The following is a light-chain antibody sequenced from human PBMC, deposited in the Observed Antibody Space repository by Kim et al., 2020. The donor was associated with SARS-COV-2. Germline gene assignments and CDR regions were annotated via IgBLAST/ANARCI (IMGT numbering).Light chain of an antibody. CDR3: QAWDSSTWV. CDR2: QDS. V-gene: IGLV3-1*01. CDR1: KLGDKY. Sequence: SYELTQPPSVSMSPGQTASITCSGDKLGDKYACWYQQKPGQSPVLVIYQDSKRPSGIPERFSGSNSGNTATLTISGTQAMDEADYYCQAWDSSTWVFGGGTKVTVL. J-gene: IGLJ3*02.